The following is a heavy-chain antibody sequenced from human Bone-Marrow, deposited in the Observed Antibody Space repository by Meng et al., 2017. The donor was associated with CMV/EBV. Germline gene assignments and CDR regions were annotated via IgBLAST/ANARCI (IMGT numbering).Heavy chain of an antibody. J-gene: IGHJ3*02. CDR2: ISWNSGSI. V-gene: IGHV3-9*01. D-gene: IGHD6-13*01. Sequence: SLRLSCAASGFTFDDYAMHWVRQAPGKGLEWVSGISWNSGSIGYADSVKGRFTISRDNAKNSLYLQMNSLRAEDTALYYCARYSSSTAFDIWGQGTMVTVSS. CDR3: ARYSSSTAFDI. CDR1: GFTFDDYA.